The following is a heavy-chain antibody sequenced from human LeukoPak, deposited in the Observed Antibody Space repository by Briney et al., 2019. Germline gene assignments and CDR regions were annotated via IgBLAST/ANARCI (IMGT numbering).Heavy chain of an antibody. J-gene: IGHJ3*02. Sequence: ASVKVSCKASGYIFTGYYIQWVRQAPGQGLEWMGWINPNSGGASYVQKFQGRVTMTSDTSTSTAYMELSSLRSDDTAVYYCARDSRNYYDSRGGGDEAFDIWGQGTMVTVSS. CDR1: GYIFTGYY. CDR2: INPNSGGA. D-gene: IGHD3-22*01. V-gene: IGHV1-2*02. CDR3: ARDSRNYYDSRGGGDEAFDI.